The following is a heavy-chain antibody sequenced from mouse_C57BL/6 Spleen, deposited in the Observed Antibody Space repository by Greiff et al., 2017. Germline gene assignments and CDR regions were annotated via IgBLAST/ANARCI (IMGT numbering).Heavy chain of an antibody. J-gene: IGHJ2*01. CDR1: GYAFSSSW. D-gene: IGHD1-1*01. CDR3: AMTTVVALDD. Sequence: VKLQESGPELVKPGASVKISCKASGYAFSSSWMNWVKQRPGKGLEWIGRIYPGDGDTNYNEKFKGKATLTADKSSSTAYMQLSSLTSEDSAVYFCAMTTVVALDDWGQGTTLTVSS. V-gene: IGHV1-82*01. CDR2: IYPGDGDT.